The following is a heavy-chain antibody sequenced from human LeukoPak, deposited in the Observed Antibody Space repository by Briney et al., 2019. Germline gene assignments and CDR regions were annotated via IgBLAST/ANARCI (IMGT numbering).Heavy chain of an antibody. J-gene: IGHJ4*02. CDR3: AKDWGYHSSYFDY. Sequence: GGSLRLSCAASGFTFSSYSMNWVRQAPGKGLEWVSPISSSSSYIYYADSVKGRFTISKDNSKNTLYLQMNSLRAEDTAVYYCAKDWGYHSSYFDYWGQGTLVTVSS. D-gene: IGHD3-16*01. V-gene: IGHV3-21*04. CDR2: ISSSSSYI. CDR1: GFTFSSYS.